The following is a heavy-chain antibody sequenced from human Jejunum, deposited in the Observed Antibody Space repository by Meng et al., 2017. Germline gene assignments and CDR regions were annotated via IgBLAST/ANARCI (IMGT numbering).Heavy chain of an antibody. CDR2: VFHSGGA. CDR3: ARRGGAYSTGHFPHFDD. CDR1: GYISRNNL. J-gene: IGHJ4*02. Sequence: VPLEESVPVPWKSPWTPSSHRPSHGGYISRNNLWSWVRQPPGKGPEWIGDVFHSGGANYSPSLRSRVTRSVDKSKNQFSLNLSSVTAADTAVYFCARRGGAYSTGHFPHFDDWGQGTLVTVSS. D-gene: IGHD6-19*01. V-gene: IGHV4-4*01.